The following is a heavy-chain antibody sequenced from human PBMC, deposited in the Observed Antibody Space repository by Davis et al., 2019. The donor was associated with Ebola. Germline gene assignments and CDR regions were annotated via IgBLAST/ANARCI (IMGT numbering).Heavy chain of an antibody. CDR1: EFSFNKYN. CDR2: ISTSSNT. Sequence: PGGSLRLSCAASEFSFNKYNMNWVRQAPGKGLEWVSYISTSSNTYYADSVKGRFTISRDDAKNSVHLQMNSLTDEDTAAYFCASDGVGLLPGDVFDIWGQGTVVTVSS. J-gene: IGHJ3*02. V-gene: IGHV3-69-1*01. CDR3: ASDGVGLLPGDVFDI. D-gene: IGHD3-10*01.